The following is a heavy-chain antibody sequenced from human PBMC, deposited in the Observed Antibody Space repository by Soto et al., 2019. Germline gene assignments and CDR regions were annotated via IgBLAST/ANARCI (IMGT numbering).Heavy chain of an antibody. J-gene: IGHJ6*02. CDR2: ISAYNGNT. Sequence: ASVKVSCKASGYTFTSYGISWVRQAPGQGLEWRGWISAYNGNTNYAQKLQGRVTMTTDTSTSTAYMELRSLRSDVTAVYYCAREEPSRGYDWMWEGYYYGIDVWGQGTTVTVSS. CDR3: AREEPSRGYDWMWEGYYYGIDV. D-gene: IGHD5-12*01. CDR1: GYTFTSYG. V-gene: IGHV1-18*04.